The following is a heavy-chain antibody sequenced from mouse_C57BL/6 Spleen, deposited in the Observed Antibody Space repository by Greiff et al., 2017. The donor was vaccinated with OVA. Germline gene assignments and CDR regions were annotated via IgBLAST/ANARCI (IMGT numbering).Heavy chain of an antibody. CDR3: TREDSNLYYYAMDY. D-gene: IGHD2-5*01. CDR1: GFTFSSYA. J-gene: IGHJ4*01. Sequence: EVHLVESGEGLVKPGGSLKLSCAASGFTFSSYAMSWVRQTPEKRLEWVAYISSGGDYIYYADTVKGRFTISRDNARNTLYLQMSSLKSEDTAMYYCTREDSNLYYYAMDYWGQGTSVTVSS. CDR2: ISSGGDYI. V-gene: IGHV5-9-1*02.